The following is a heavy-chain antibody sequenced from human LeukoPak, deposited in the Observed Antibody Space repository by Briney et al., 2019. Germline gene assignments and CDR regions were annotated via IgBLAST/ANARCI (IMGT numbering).Heavy chain of an antibody. CDR3: AKAISEYGGYDHYFDS. CDR1: GFTFSTYA. CDR2: ISGSGAST. Sequence: GGSLRHSCAASGFTFSTYAMSWVRQAPGKGPQWVSSISGSGASTYYADSVKGRFTISRDNSKNTLYLQMSSLRAEDTAAYYCAKAISEYGGYDHYFDSWGQGTLVTVSS. D-gene: IGHD5-12*01. V-gene: IGHV3-23*01. J-gene: IGHJ4*02.